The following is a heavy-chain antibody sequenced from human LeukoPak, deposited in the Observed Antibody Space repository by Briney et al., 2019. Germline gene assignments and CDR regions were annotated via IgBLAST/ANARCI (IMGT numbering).Heavy chain of an antibody. V-gene: IGHV3-30-3*01. Sequence: QSGGSLRLSCAASEFTFSSYAMHWVRQAPGKGLEWVAVISYDGSNKYYADSVKGRFTISRDNSKNTLYLQMNSLRAEDTAVYYCANIQYCSGDSCYRAATVNWGQGTLVTVSS. CDR2: ISYDGSNK. D-gene: IGHD2-15*01. CDR3: ANIQYCSGDSCYRAATVN. CDR1: EFTFSSYA. J-gene: IGHJ4*02.